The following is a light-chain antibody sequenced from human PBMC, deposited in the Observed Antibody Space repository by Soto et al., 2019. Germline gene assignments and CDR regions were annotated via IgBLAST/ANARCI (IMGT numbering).Light chain of an antibody. CDR2: VAS. CDR1: QSISRY. CDR3: QQTYSGCT. Sequence: DIQMTQSPSSLSASVGDRVTITCRASQSISRYLNWYQQKPGKAPNLLIFVASSLESGVPSRFSGSGSGTDFTLTISSLQPEDVAGYYCQQTYSGCTFGGGTKVEIK. J-gene: IGKJ4*01. V-gene: IGKV1-39*01.